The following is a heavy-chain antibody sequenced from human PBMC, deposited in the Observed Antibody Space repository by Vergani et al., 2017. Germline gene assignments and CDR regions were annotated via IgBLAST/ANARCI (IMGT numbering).Heavy chain of an antibody. CDR3: ARDFRILDDRFDP. Sequence: QVQMVESGGGVVQPGRSLRLSCAASGFTFNQYGMHWVRQAPGKGLKWVAVTWYDGNNTQYADSVKGRFTISRDNSKSTMYLQMNSLRDEDTAVYYCARDFRILDDRFDPWGQGTLVTVSS. D-gene: IGHD2/OR15-2a*01. J-gene: IGHJ5*02. V-gene: IGHV3-33*01. CDR1: GFTFNQYG. CDR2: TWYDGNNT.